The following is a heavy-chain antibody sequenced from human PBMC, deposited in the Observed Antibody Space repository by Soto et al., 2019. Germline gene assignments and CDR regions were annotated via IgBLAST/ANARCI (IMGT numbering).Heavy chain of an antibody. V-gene: IGHV1-2*04. CDR1: GYTFTGYY. D-gene: IGHD3-10*01. CDR3: ARAVWFGELRTNWFDP. Sequence: EASVKVSCKASGYTFTGYYMHWVRQAPGQGLEWMGWINPNSGGTNYAQKFQGWVTMTRDTSISKAYMELSRLRSDDTAVYYCARAVWFGELRTNWFDPWGQGTLVTVS. J-gene: IGHJ5*02. CDR2: INPNSGGT.